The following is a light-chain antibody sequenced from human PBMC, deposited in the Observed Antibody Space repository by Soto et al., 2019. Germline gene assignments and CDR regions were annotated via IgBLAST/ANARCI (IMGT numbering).Light chain of an antibody. V-gene: IGKV1-9*01. CDR2: AAS. CDR1: QGISSY. CDR3: QQVNSYPLT. J-gene: IGKJ1*01. Sequence: DIQLTQSPSFLSASVGDRVTITCRASQGISSYLAWYQQKPGKAPKLLIYAASTLQSGVPSRFSGSGSGTEFTLTSSSLQPEDFATYSCQQVNSYPLTFGQGTKVEFK.